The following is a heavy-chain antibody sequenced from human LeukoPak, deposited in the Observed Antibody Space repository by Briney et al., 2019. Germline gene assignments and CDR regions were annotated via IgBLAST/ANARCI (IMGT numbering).Heavy chain of an antibody. V-gene: IGHV4-59*01. J-gene: IGHJ3*02. CDR2: IYYSGST. D-gene: IGHD6-19*01. Sequence: SETLSLTCTVSGGSISSYYWSWIRQPPGKGLEWIGYIYYSGSTNYNPSLKSRVTISVDTSKNQFSLKLSSVTAADTAVYYCTRDPSALAGFFDIWGQGTMVTVSS. CDR3: TRDPSALAGFFDI. CDR1: GGSISSYY.